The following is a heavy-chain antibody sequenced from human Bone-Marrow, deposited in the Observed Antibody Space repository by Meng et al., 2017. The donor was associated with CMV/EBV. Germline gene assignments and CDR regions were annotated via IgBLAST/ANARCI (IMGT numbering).Heavy chain of an antibody. J-gene: IGHJ6*02. Sequence: GESLKISCAASGFTFSSYAMHWVRQAPGKGLEYVSAISSNGGSTYYADSVKGRFTISRDNSKNTLYLQMGSLRAEDMAVYYCARDVPPDGMDGWGQGTTVTVSS. CDR3: ARDVPPDGMDG. CDR2: ISSNGGST. CDR1: GFTFSSYA. V-gene: IGHV3-64*02.